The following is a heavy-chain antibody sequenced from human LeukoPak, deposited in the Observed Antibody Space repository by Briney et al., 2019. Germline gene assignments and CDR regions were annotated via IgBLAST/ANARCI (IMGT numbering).Heavy chain of an antibody. V-gene: IGHV3-23*01. D-gene: IGHD3-10*01. Sequence: PGGSLRLSCAAPGFTFSSYAMSWVRQAPGKGLEWVSVISNSGGSTFYADSVKGRFTISRDNSKNTLYLQMNSLRAEVTAVYYCAKRASGSGTSLYYFDYWGQGTLVTVSS. CDR1: GFTFSSYA. CDR3: AKRASGSGTSLYYFDY. J-gene: IGHJ4*02. CDR2: ISNSGGST.